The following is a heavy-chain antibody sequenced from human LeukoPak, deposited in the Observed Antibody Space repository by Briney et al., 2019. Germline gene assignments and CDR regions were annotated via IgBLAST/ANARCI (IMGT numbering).Heavy chain of an antibody. Sequence: GGSLRLSCAASGFTFDNFGMTWVRQAAGKGLQWVSRISASGRSTTYAESVKGRITISRDNSKNTLFLQVNSLRDDDMAVYYCAKVDNMVRGIIAYWGQGTLVTVSS. V-gene: IGHV3-23*01. J-gene: IGHJ4*02. CDR2: ISASGRST. D-gene: IGHD3-10*01. CDR3: AKVDNMVRGIIAY. CDR1: GFTFDNFG.